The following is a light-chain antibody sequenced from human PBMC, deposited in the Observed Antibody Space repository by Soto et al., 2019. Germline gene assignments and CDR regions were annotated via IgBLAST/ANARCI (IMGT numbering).Light chain of an antibody. V-gene: IGKV1-9*01. Sequence: DIQLTQSPSFLSTSVGDRVTITCRASQGISSNLAWLQQRPGKAPKLLIYAASTLQSGVPSRFSGSGSGTDFTLTISSLQPEDFATYYCQQLNNYPWTFGQGTKVEIK. CDR3: QQLNNYPWT. J-gene: IGKJ1*01. CDR1: QGISSN. CDR2: AAS.